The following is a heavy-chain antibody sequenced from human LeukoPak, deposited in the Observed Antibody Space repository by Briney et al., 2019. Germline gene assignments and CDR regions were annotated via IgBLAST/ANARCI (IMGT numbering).Heavy chain of an antibody. Sequence: GGSLRLSCAASGFTVSSNYMSRVRQAPGKGLEWVSVIYSGGSTYYADSVKGRFTISRDNSKNTLYLQMNSLRAEDTAVYYCARGYYYDSSGYYYVGLFDYWGQGTLVTVSS. CDR3: ARGYYYDSSGYYYVGLFDY. J-gene: IGHJ4*02. D-gene: IGHD3-22*01. CDR2: IYSGGST. V-gene: IGHV3-53*01. CDR1: GFTVSSNY.